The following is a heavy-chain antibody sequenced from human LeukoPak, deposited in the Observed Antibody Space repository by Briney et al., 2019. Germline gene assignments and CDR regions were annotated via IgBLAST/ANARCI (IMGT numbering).Heavy chain of an antibody. CDR3: ARDRYYYDSSGYLFDY. Sequence: KPSETLSLTCAVYGGSFSGYYWSWIRQPPGKGLEWIGSIYYSGSTYYNPSLKSRVTISVDTSKNQFSLKLSSVTAADTAVYYCARDRYYYDSSGYLFDYWGQGTLVTVSS. CDR1: GGSFSGYY. D-gene: IGHD3-22*01. J-gene: IGHJ4*02. V-gene: IGHV4-34*01. CDR2: IYYSGST.